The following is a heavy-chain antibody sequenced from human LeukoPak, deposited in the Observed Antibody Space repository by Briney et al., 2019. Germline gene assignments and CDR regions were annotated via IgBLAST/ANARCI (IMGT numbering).Heavy chain of an antibody. D-gene: IGHD2-21*02. Sequence: GGSLRLSCAASGFTFSSYAMSWVRQAPGKGLEWVSAISGSGGSTYYADSVKGRFTISRDNSKNTLYLQMNSLRAEDTAVYYCAKGVSIYCGGDCYSPFDYWGQGTLVTVSS. CDR2: ISGSGGST. V-gene: IGHV3-23*01. CDR1: GFTFSSYA. J-gene: IGHJ4*02. CDR3: AKGVSIYCGGDCYSPFDY.